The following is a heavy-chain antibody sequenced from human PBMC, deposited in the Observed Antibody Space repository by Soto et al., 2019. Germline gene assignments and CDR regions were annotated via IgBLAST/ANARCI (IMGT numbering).Heavy chain of an antibody. V-gene: IGHV3-33*01. D-gene: IGHD1-1*01. CDR3: VTGNQNFFDY. CDR1: GFTFRTFG. Sequence: QVLLVETGGGVVQPGRSLRLSCAASGFTFRTFGTHWVRQAPGKGPEWLSVIWNDGSKKFYADSVRGRFTVSRDNSNNTLYLQMDSLRPEDTAVYYCVTGNQNFFDYWGQGTLVIVSS. CDR2: IWNDGSKK. J-gene: IGHJ4*02.